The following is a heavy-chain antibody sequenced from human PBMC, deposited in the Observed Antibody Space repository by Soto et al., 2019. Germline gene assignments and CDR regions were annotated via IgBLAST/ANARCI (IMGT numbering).Heavy chain of an antibody. V-gene: IGHV3-53*04. CDR3: ARDLVCSGSRYNYWEHDFGY. CDR2: IYSGGST. Sequence: PAGSVRLSCASSVFTVSSNYMSWARQAPGKGLDWVSVIYSGGSTYYADSVKGRFTISRHNSKNTLYLQMNSLRAEDTAVYYCARDLVCSGSRYNYWEHDFGYWGEGTLVTGSS. CDR1: VFTVSSNY. D-gene: IGHD2-15*01. J-gene: IGHJ4*02.